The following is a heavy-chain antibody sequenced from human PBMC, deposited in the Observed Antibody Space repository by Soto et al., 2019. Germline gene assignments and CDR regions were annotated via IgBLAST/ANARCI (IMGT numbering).Heavy chain of an antibody. CDR2: IKQDGSEK. D-gene: IGHD6-13*01. J-gene: IGHJ4*02. CDR3: AHLAAAGPYDY. Sequence: GGSLRLSCAASGFTFSSYWMSWVRQAPGKGLEWVANIKQDGSEKYYVDSVKGRFTISRDNAKNSLYLQMNSLRAEGTAVYYCAHLAAAGPYDYWGQGTRVTVSS. CDR1: GFTFSSYW. V-gene: IGHV3-7*01.